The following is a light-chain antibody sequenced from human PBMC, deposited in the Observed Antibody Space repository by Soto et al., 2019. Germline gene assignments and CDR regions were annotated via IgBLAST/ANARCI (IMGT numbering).Light chain of an antibody. CDR1: QRISSK. CDR3: QQYDNKPPIT. J-gene: IGKJ5*01. CDR2: DTS. Sequence: SPATLSLSPGERATLSCRASQRISSKLAWYQQKPGQAPRLLIYDTSTRATGIPDRFSGSGSGTELTLTISSLQSEDFAIYHCQQYDNKPPITFGQGTRLEIK. V-gene: IGKV3D-15*01.